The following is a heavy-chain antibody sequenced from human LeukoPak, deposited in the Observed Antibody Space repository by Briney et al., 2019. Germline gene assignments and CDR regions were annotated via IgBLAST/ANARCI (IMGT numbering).Heavy chain of an antibody. V-gene: IGHV4-34*01. D-gene: IGHD2-21*02. J-gene: IGHJ4*02. CDR3: ARTYCGGDCYSASDFDY. CDR2: INHSGST. Sequence: PSETLSLTCAVYGGSFSGYYWSWIRQPPGKGLEWIGEINHSGSTNYNPSLKSRVTISVDTSKNQFSLMLSSVTAADTAVYYCARTYCGGDCYSASDFDYWGQGTLVTVSS. CDR1: GGSFSGYY.